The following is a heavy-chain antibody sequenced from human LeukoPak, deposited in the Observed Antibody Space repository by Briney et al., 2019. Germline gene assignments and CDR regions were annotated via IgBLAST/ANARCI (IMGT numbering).Heavy chain of an antibody. CDR1: GYSFTSYW. CDR3: ARHVSPAAYTDAFDI. J-gene: IGHJ3*02. V-gene: IGHV5-51*01. D-gene: IGHD2-2*01. Sequence: GESLKISCKGSGYSFTSYWIGWVRQMPGKGLEWMGIIYPGDSDTRYNPSFQGQVTISADKSISTAYLQWSSLKASDTAMYYCARHVSPAAYTDAFDIWGQGTMVTVSS. CDR2: IYPGDSDT.